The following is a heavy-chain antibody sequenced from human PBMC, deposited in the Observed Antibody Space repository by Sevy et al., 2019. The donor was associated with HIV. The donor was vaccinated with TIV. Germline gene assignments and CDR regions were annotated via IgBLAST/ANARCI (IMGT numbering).Heavy chain of an antibody. Sequence: EGSLRLSCAASGFTFGSYTLHWVRQAPGKELEWVALIAQTYDGSKKYYTDSVQGRFTISRDNSKNTLYLQMDSPRPEDTAVYYCARDNSGYFFFDNWGQGILVTVSS. CDR1: GFTFGSYT. CDR3: ARDNSGYFFFDN. V-gene: IGHV3-30-3*01. CDR2: IAQTYDGSKK. D-gene: IGHD3-22*01. J-gene: IGHJ4*02.